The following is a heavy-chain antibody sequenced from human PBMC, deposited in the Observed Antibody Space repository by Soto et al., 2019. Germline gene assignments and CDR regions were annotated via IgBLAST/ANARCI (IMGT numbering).Heavy chain of an antibody. CDR2: INAGNGNT. J-gene: IGHJ6*03. Sequence: ASVKVSCKASGYTFTSYAMHWVCQAPGQRLEWMGWINAGNGNTKYSQKFQGRVTITRDTSASTAYMELSSLRSEDTAVYYCARHIQTRRITMVRGVIYMDVWGKGTTVTVSS. CDR3: ARHIQTRRITMVRGVIYMDV. V-gene: IGHV1-3*01. CDR1: GYTFTSYA. D-gene: IGHD3-10*01.